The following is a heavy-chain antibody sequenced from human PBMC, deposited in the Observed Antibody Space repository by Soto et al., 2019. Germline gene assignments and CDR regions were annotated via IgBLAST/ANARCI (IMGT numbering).Heavy chain of an antibody. CDR1: GFTFSSYG. V-gene: IGHV3-33*01. Sequence: PGGSLRLSCAASGFTFSSYGMHWVRQAPGKGLEWVAVIWYDGSNKYYADSVKGRFTISRDNSKNTLYLQMNSLRAEDTAVYYCAREGKWLAPYNWFDPWGQGTLVTVS. CDR3: AREGKWLAPYNWFDP. D-gene: IGHD6-19*01. CDR2: IWYDGSNK. J-gene: IGHJ5*02.